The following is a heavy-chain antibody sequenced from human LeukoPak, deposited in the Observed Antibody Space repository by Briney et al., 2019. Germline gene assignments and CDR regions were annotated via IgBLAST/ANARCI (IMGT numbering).Heavy chain of an antibody. J-gene: IGHJ3*02. CDR1: GFSLSTSGMC. CDR3: ARIRVAVAGGTFDI. V-gene: IGHV2-70*11. Sequence: SGPTLVNPTQTLTLTCTFSGFSLSTSGMCVSWIRQPPGKALEWLARIDWDDDKYYSTSLKTRLTISKDTSKNQVVLTMTNMDPVDTATYYCARIRVAVAGGTFDIWGQGTMVTVSS. D-gene: IGHD6-19*01. CDR2: IDWDDDK.